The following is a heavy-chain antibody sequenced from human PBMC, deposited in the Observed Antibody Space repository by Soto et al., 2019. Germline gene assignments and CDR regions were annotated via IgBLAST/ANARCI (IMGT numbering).Heavy chain of an antibody. CDR3: ARVGDSSSSAWYNWFDP. J-gene: IGHJ5*02. V-gene: IGHV4-59*12. Sequence: SETLSLTCTVSGGSISSYYWSWIRQPPGKGLEWIGYIYYSGSTNYNPSLKSRVTISVDTSKNQFSLKLSSVTAADTAVYYCARVGDSSSSAWYNWFDPWGQGTLVTVPS. CDR2: IYYSGST. D-gene: IGHD6-6*01. CDR1: GGSISSYY.